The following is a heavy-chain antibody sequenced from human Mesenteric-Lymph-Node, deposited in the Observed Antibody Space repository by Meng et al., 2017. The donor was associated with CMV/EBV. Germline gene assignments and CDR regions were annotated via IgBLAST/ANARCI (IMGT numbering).Heavy chain of an antibody. CDR1: EYNFTNCC. CDR2: IYPGDSDT. J-gene: IGHJ5*02. Sequence: GESLKISCKGSEYNFTNCCIVWVRQMPGKGLEWMGIIYPGDSDTRCSPSFQGQVTISADKSISTAYLQWSSLKASDTAMYYCARQEQSDWFDPWGQGTLVTVSS. D-gene: IGHD1/OR15-1a*01. CDR3: ARQEQSDWFDP. V-gene: IGHV5-51*01.